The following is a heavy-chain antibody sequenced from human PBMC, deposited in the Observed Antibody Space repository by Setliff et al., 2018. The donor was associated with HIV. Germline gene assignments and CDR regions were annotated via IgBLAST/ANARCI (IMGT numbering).Heavy chain of an antibody. CDR2: FYHSGST. D-gene: IGHD3-16*01. V-gene: IGHV4-38-2*01. CDR3: VRLGHTFGGPGY. CDR1: GYSISSGYH. Sequence: KPSETLSLTCAVSGYSISSGYHWGWIRQPPGKGLEWIGSFYHSGSTYYNPSLRSRVTISVDTSKNQFSLKLSSVTAADTAVYYCVRLGHTFGGPGYWGQGTLVTVS. J-gene: IGHJ4*02.